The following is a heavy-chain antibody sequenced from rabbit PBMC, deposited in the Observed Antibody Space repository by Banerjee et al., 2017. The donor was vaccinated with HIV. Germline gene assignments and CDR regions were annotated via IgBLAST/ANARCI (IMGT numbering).Heavy chain of an antibody. V-gene: IGHV1S45*01. J-gene: IGHJ4*01. Sequence: QEQLEESGGDLVKPGGTLTLTCTASGFSFSSSYWICWVRQAPGKGLEWIACINTSSGNTVYASWAKGRFTISKTSWTTVTLQMTSLTAADTATYFCARRNGYFNLWGPGTLVTVS. CDR3: ARRNGYFNL. CDR1: GFSFSSSYW. CDR2: INTSSGNT.